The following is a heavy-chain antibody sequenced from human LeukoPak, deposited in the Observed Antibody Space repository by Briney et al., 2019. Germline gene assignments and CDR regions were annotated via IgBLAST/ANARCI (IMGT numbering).Heavy chain of an antibody. Sequence: SETLSLSCTVSGGSISTYAWTWIRQPAGKGLEWIGRIYSSGSTNSNPSLKSRVTMSVDTSKNQFSLKLTSVTAADTAVYYCARLRLYSSSTFEYWGQGAQVTVSS. J-gene: IGHJ4*02. V-gene: IGHV4-4*07. CDR3: ARLRLYSSSTFEY. D-gene: IGHD3-16*01. CDR1: GGSISTYA. CDR2: IYSSGST.